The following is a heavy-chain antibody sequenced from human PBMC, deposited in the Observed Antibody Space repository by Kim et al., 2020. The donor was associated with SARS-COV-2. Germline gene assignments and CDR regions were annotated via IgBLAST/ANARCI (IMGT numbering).Heavy chain of an antibody. Sequence: GSNKYYADSVKGRFTISRDNSKNTLYLQMNSLRAEDTAVYYCAKDPMIDYWGQGTLVTVSS. CDR3: AKDPMIDY. V-gene: IGHV3-30*02. CDR2: GSNK. J-gene: IGHJ4*02.